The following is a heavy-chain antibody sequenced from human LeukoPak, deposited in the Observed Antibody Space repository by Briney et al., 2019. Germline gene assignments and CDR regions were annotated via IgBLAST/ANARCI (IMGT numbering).Heavy chain of an antibody. Sequence: PSETLSLTCIASGGSISSGDYYWTWIRQPPGKGLEWIGEVHLDGRTNFNPSLKSRLTMSVDLSENHVSLKLTSVTAADTAVYYCAREGGFYRPLDYSGQGTLVTVSS. CDR2: VHLDGRT. CDR3: AREGGFYRPLDY. J-gene: IGHJ4*02. D-gene: IGHD6-25*01. V-gene: IGHV4-39*07. CDR1: GGSISSGDYY.